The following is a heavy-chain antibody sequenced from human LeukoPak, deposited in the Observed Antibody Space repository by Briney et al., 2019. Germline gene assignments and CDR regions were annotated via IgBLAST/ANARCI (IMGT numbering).Heavy chain of an antibody. V-gene: IGHV4-30-4*08. D-gene: IGHD3-10*01. Sequence: PSQTLSLTCNVSGGSITSGDYYWGWIRQPPGKGLEWIGYIYYSGNTYYNPSLKGRVTISVDTSKKQFSLKLRSVTAADTAVYYCARATITMAVGVPADAFDIWGPGTMVTVS. CDR2: IYYSGNT. CDR1: GGSITSGDYY. J-gene: IGHJ3*02. CDR3: ARATITMAVGVPADAFDI.